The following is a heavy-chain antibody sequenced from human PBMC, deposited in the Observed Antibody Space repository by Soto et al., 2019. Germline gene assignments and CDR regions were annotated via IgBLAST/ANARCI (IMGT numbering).Heavy chain of an antibody. J-gene: IGHJ2*01. V-gene: IGHV4-59*01. Sequence: QVQLQESGPGLVKPSETLSLTCTVSGGSINSYYWSWIRQSPGQGPEWIGYIYSSGSTNYNPSLKSRVTISVDTSKNQFSRKLSSVAPADTAIYFCARQRAVSGSSYWYFDLWGRGTLVTVSS. CDR1: GGSINSYY. CDR3: ARQRAVSGSSYWYFDL. CDR2: IYSSGST. D-gene: IGHD6-19*01.